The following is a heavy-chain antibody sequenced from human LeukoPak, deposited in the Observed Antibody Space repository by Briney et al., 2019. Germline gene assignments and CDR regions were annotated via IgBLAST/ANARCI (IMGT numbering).Heavy chain of an antibody. D-gene: IGHD3-22*01. CDR3: TREGVYSPDGSGYHRDAFDI. V-gene: IGHV1-69*04. CDR1: GGSFNSYV. CDR2: IIPILNVA. J-gene: IGHJ3*02. Sequence: ASVKVSSKASGGSFNSYVITWVRQAPGQGLEWMGRIIPILNVANFAQKFQGRVTITADKSTNTAHMELSSLRSEDTAVYYCTREGVYSPDGSGYHRDAFDIWGQGTVVTVSS.